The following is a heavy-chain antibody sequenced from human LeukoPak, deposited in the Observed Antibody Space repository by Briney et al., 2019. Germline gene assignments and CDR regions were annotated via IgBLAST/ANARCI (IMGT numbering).Heavy chain of an antibody. J-gene: IGHJ4*02. CDR3: ARDRHSDY. CDR2: ISWNSGSI. D-gene: IGHD3-3*02. Sequence: GRSLRLSCAASGFTFDDYAMHWVRQAPGKGLEWVSGISWNSGSIGYADSVKGRFTISRDNAKNSLYLQMNSLRAEDTAVYYCARDRHSDYWGQGTLVTVSS. V-gene: IGHV3-9*01. CDR1: GFTFDDYA.